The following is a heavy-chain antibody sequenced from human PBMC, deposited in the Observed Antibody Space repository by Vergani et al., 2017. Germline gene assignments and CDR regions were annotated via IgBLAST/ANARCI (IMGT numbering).Heavy chain of an antibody. J-gene: IGHJ3*02. CDR3: ARHPYTAMVSDAFDI. Sequence: EVPLVQSGAEVKTPGESLKISCKGSGYSFTSYWIGWVRQMPGKGLEWMGIIYPGDSDTRHSPSFQGQVTISADKSISTAYLQWSSLKASDTAMYYCARHPYTAMVSDAFDIWGQGTMVTVSS. CDR1: GYSFTSYW. D-gene: IGHD5-18*01. CDR2: IYPGDSDT. V-gene: IGHV5-51*01.